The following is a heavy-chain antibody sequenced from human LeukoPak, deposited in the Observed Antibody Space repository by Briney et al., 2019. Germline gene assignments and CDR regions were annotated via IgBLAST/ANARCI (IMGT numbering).Heavy chain of an antibody. CDR2: IYYSGST. Sequence: SSETQSLTCTVSGGSISSYYWSWIRQPPGKGLEWIGYIYYSGSTNYSPSLKSRVTISVDTSKNQFSLKLSSVTAADTAVYYCARDRGTGLFDYWGQGTLVTVSS. V-gene: IGHV4-59*01. CDR3: ARDRGTGLFDY. J-gene: IGHJ4*02. CDR1: GGSISSYY. D-gene: IGHD3-10*01.